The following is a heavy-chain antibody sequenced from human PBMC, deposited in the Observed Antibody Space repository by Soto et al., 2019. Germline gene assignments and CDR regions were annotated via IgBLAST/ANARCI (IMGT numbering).Heavy chain of an antibody. CDR3: ARSSRGGNAGYFNL. Sequence: EVQLVETGGGLIQPGGSLRLSCAVSGFSVGSNYMSWVRQAPGKGLEWVSVIYSGGTTHDADSVKGGFTTSRDNSKNMVYLQMHSLRVEDTAVYYCARSSRGGNAGYFNLWGRGTLVTVSS. V-gene: IGHV3-53*02. J-gene: IGHJ2*01. D-gene: IGHD2-15*01. CDR2: IYSGGTT. CDR1: GFSVGSNY.